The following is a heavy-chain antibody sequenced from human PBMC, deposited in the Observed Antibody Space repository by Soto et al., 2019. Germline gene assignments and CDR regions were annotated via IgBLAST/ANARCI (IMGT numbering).Heavy chain of an antibody. Sequence: PGGSLRLSCAASGYTFSDYYMSWIRQAPGKGLEWMSYIDYSGTKIYYADSVKGRFTISRDNSKNTLYLQMNSLRAEDTAVYYCAKPLFPPSGSYGLHDYYFDYWGQGTLVTVSS. CDR2: IDYSGTKI. CDR1: GYTFSDYY. V-gene: IGHV3-11*04. J-gene: IGHJ4*02. D-gene: IGHD1-26*01. CDR3: AKPLFPPSGSYGLHDYYFDY.